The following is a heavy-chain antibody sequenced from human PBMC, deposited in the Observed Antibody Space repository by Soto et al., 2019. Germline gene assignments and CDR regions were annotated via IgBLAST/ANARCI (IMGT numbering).Heavy chain of an antibody. CDR2: ISGSGGST. J-gene: IGHJ4*02. CDR3: AKGGGYSGYETAPFDC. CDR1: GFTFSDYA. Sequence: EVQLLESGGGLVQPGGSLRVSCAASGFTFSDYAMSWVRQAPGKGLEWVAGISGSGGSTLYADSVKGRFIISRDNSKSKVYLQMNSLPDEDTAIYYCAKGGGYSGYETAPFDCWGQGTLVTVSS. D-gene: IGHD5-12*01. V-gene: IGHV3-23*01.